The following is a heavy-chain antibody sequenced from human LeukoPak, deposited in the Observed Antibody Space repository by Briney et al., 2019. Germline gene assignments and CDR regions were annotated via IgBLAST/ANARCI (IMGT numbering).Heavy chain of an antibody. J-gene: IGHJ5*02. V-gene: IGHV1-8*01. CDR3: ARGQRSSGYWFDP. CDR2: MNPNSGNT. Sequence: ASVKASCKPSGYTFTSYDINWVRQTTEQGLEWMGWMNPNSGNTGYAQKFQGRVTMTMNTSISTAYMELRSLRSEDTAVYYCARGQRSSGYWFDPWGQGTLVTVSS. CDR1: GYTFTSYD. D-gene: IGHD3-22*01.